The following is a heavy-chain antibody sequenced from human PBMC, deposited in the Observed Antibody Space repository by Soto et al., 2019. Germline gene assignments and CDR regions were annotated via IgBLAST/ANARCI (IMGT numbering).Heavy chain of an antibody. D-gene: IGHD3-3*01. J-gene: IGHJ4*02. CDR2: ISGSGGNT. V-gene: IGHV3-23*01. CDR1: GFTFNNYA. Sequence: GGSLRLSCAASGFTFNNYAMSWVRQAPGKGLEWVSAISGSGGNTYYADSVKGRFTISRDNSKNTLYLQMNSLRAEDTAVYYCAKDPANNDLWSGYYYFDYWGQGTLVTVSS. CDR3: AKDPANNDLWSGYYYFDY.